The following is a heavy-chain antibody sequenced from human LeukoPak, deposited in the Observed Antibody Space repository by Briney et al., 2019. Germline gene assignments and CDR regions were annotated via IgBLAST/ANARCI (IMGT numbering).Heavy chain of an antibody. CDR2: INHSGST. Sequence: SETLSLTCAVYGGSFSGYYWSWIRQPPGKGLEWIGEINHSGSTNYNPSLKSRVTISVDTSKNQFSLKLSSVTAADTAVYYCARSRVQWLVLWFDPWGQGTLVTVSS. J-gene: IGHJ5*02. CDR1: GGSFSGYY. D-gene: IGHD6-19*01. V-gene: IGHV4-34*01. CDR3: ARSRVQWLVLWFDP.